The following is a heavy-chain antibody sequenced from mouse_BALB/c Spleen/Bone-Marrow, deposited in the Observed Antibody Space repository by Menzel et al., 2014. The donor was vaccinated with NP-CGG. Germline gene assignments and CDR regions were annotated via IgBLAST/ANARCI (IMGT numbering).Heavy chain of an antibody. J-gene: IGHJ2*01. Sequence: EVQGVESGGGLVQPGGSLRLSCATSGFTFTDYYMNWVRQPPGKALEWLAFIRNKAYGYTTEYSASVKGRFTISRDNSQNILYLQMNTLRAEDSATYYCARDMGGLLVDSWGQGTTLSVSS. CDR2: IRNKAYGYTT. CDR1: GFTFTDYY. D-gene: IGHD1-1*01. V-gene: IGHV7-3*02. CDR3: ARDMGGLLVDS.